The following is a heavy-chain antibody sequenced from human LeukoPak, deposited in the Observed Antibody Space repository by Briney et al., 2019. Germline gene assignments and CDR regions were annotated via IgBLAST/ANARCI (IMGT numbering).Heavy chain of an antibody. D-gene: IGHD3-10*01. CDR3: ARDPSVDP. CDR1: GGSISSGGYY. CDR2: IYHSGST. J-gene: IGHJ5*02. V-gene: IGHV4-30-2*01. Sequence: SETLSLTCTVSGGSISSGGYYWSWIRQPPGKGLEWIGYIYHSGSTYYNPSLKSRVTISVDRSKNQFSLKLSSVTAADTAVYYCARDPSVDPWGQGTLVTVSS.